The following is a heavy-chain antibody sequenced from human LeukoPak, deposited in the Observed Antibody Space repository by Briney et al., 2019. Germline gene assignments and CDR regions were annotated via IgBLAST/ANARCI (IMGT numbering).Heavy chain of an antibody. V-gene: IGHV4-4*07. D-gene: IGHD6-6*01. CDR1: GGSISSYY. J-gene: IGHJ6*03. CDR2: IYTSGST. CDR3: ARAGSSPSTYYYYMDV. Sequence: SETLSLTCTVSGGSISSYYCSWIRQPAGKGLEWIGRIYTSGSTNYNPSLKSRVTMSVDTSKNQFSLKLSSVTAADTAVYYCARAGSSPSTYYYYMDVWGKGTTVTVSS.